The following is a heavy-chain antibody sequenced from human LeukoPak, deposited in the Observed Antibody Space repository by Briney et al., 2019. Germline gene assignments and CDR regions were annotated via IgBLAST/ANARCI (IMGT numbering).Heavy chain of an antibody. Sequence: SETLSLTCAVSGYSISSGYYWGWIRQPPGKGLEWIGIIYNSGSTYYNPSLKSRVTISVDKSKNQFSLKLSSVTAADTAVYYCARQYYYDSSGPTFDPWGQGTLVTVSS. CDR3: ARQYYYDSSGPTFDP. J-gene: IGHJ5*02. CDR2: IYNSGST. CDR1: GYSISSGYY. D-gene: IGHD3-22*01. V-gene: IGHV4-38-2*01.